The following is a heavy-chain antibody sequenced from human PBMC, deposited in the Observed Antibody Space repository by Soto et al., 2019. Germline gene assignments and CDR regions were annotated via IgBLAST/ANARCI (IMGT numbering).Heavy chain of an antibody. J-gene: IGHJ6*02. CDR1: GFTVSSTY. D-gene: IGHD6-13*01. CDR3: ARDRIEAAGTPRFNYYYGMDV. Sequence: PGGSLRLSCAVSGFTVSSTYMTWVRQAPGKGLEWVSVIYGGLTTSYADSVKGRFTISRDNSKNTLFLQMNSLRVEDTAVYYCARDRIEAAGTPRFNYYYGMDVWGRGTTVTVSS. V-gene: IGHV3-53*01. CDR2: IYGGLTT.